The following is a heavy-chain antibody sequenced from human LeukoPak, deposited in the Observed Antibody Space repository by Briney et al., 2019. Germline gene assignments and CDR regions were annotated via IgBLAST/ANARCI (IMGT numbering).Heavy chain of an antibody. CDR2: IVPSGIT. J-gene: IGHJ4*02. V-gene: IGHV4-4*07. CDR3: AKEGAAPGPDFDY. CDR1: GASIRSYY. D-gene: IGHD6-13*01. Sequence: SETLSLTCTVSGASIRSYYWSWLRQPAGKGLEWIGRIVPSGITNYNPSLESRVTMSVDTSKNRFSLNLKSVTAADTAVYYCAKEGAAPGPDFDYWGQGILVTVSS.